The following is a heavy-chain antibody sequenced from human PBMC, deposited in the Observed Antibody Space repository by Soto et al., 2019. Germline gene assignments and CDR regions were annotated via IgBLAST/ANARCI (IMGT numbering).Heavy chain of an antibody. CDR2: TNAGNGNT. Sequence: QVQLVQSGAEEKKPGASVKVSCKASGYTFTSYAMHWVRQSPGQRLEWMGWTNAGNGNTKYSQKFQGRVTITRHTSTSTAHPALSTLGSEDRAVYYCARADRLGFVGSWGSGKVVTVPS. CDR1: GYTFTSYA. D-gene: IGHD3-16*02. V-gene: IGHV1-3*05. J-gene: IGHJ4*02. CDR3: ARADRLGFVGS.